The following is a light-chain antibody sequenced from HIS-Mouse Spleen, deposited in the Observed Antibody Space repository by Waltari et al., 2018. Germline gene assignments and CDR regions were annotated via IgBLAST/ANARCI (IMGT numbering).Light chain of an antibody. CDR1: SSDVGGYNY. Sequence: QSALTQPASVSGSPGQSITISCTGTSSDVGGYNYVSWLQQHPGKAPKLMIYEVSNRPSGVSNRFSGSKSGNTASLTISGLQAEDEADYYCSSYTSSSTLVFGGGTKLTVL. CDR3: SSYTSSSTLV. J-gene: IGLJ3*02. CDR2: EVS. V-gene: IGLV2-14*01.